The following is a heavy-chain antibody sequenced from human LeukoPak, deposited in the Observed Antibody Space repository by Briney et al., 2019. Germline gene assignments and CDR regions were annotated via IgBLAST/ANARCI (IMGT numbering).Heavy chain of an antibody. V-gene: IGHV3-23*01. CDR1: GFTFSSYA. J-gene: IGHJ5*02. CDR2: ISASGGST. CDR3: ARDLGQYYDTSDNWFDP. Sequence: GGSLRLSCAAAGFTFSSYAMSWVRQAPGKGLERVSPISASGGSTYYADSVKGRFTISRDNSKNTLNLQMNSLRAEDTAVYYCARDLGQYYDTSDNWFDPWGQGTLVTVSS. D-gene: IGHD3-22*01.